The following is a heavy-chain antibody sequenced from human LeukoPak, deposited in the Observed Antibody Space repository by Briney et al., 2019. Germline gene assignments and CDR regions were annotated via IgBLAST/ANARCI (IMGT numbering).Heavy chain of an antibody. CDR2: VYYIGST. D-gene: IGHD6-19*01. CDR3: ARHPAYRSGWYWYFDL. J-gene: IGHJ2*01. CDR1: GGSMSSSDHF. V-gene: IGHV4-39*01. Sequence: SETLSLTCTVSGGSMSSSDHFWGWIRQPPGKALEWLASVYYIGSTYYNPSLRSRLSISLDTSKKQLSLKLDSVTAADTAVYYCARHPAYRSGWYWYFDLWGRGTLVTVPS.